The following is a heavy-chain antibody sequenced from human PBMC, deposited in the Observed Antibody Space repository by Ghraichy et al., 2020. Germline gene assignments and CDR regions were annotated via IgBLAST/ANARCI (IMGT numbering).Heavy chain of an antibody. CDR1: GYSLTSYY. D-gene: IGHD5-12*01. CDR2: IDPRADST. J-gene: IGHJ4*02. CDR3: ARVPRNIVAEE. V-gene: IGHV1-46*01. Sequence: GESLNISCKASGYSLTSYYVHWVRQAPGQGLEWMGIIDPRADSTIYAQKFQGRVAMTRDTSTSTVYMELSSLRSEDTAVYYCARVPRNIVAEEWGQGTLVTVSS.